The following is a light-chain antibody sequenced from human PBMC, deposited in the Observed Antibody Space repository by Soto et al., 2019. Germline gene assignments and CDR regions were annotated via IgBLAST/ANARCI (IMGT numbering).Light chain of an antibody. CDR3: QSYDTSLSGSI. CDR2: GNT. J-gene: IGLJ2*01. V-gene: IGLV1-40*01. Sequence: QSVLTQPPSVSGAPGQRVTISCTGGSSNIGADYDVQWYQQLQGTAPKLLIYGNTNRPSGVPDRFSGSKSGTSASLAITGLQAEDEADYYCQSYDTSLSGSIFGGGTKVTVL. CDR1: SSNIGADYD.